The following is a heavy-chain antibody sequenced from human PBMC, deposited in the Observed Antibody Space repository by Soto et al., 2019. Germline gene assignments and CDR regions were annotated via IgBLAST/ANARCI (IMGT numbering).Heavy chain of an antibody. CDR1: GGSFSSYA. CDR2: LIVILGTT. CDR3: ASGYYDSSGYSLDY. V-gene: IGHV1-69*01. Sequence: QVQLVQSGAEVRKPGSSVKVSCQSFGGSFSSYAFSWVRQAPGQGLEWMGGLIVILGTTNYAQKFKGRVTFTADESTSTAYMEVSSLESEGPAIYYCASGYYDSSGYSLDYWGQGTQVTVSS. J-gene: IGHJ4*02. D-gene: IGHD3-22*01.